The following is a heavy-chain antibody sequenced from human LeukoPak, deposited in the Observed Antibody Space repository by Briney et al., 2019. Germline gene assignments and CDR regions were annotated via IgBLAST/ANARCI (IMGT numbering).Heavy chain of an antibody. J-gene: IGHJ4*02. Sequence: SETLSLTCTVSGYSISSGYYWGWIRQPPGKGLEWIGSIYHSGRTFYNPSLKSRVTISVDTSKNQFSLKLSSVTAADTAVYYCARGVVAAPQTFDYWGQGTLVTVSS. CDR3: ARGVVAAPQTFDY. CDR2: IYHSGRT. D-gene: IGHD2-15*01. V-gene: IGHV4-38-2*02. CDR1: GYSISSGYY.